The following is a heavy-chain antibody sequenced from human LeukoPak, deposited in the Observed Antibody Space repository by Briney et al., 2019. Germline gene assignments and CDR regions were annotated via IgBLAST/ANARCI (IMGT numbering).Heavy chain of an antibody. CDR3: ARGGGIIVVVPAANFDY. Sequence: GASVTVSCTASGYTFTNHDFNWMRQATGQGLEWMGWISAYNGNTNYAQKLQGRVTMTTDTSTSTAYMELRSLRSDDTAVYYCARGGGIIVVVPAANFDYWGQGTLVTVSS. V-gene: IGHV1-18*01. CDR1: GYTFTNHD. D-gene: IGHD2-2*01. CDR2: ISAYNGNT. J-gene: IGHJ4*02.